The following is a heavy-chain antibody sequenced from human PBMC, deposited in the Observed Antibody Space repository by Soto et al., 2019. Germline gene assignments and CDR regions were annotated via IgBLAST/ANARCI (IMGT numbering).Heavy chain of an antibody. CDR1: AVTFTGYG. V-gene: IGHV3-33*01. Sequence: ESGGGVVQPGRSLRLSCAASAVTFTGYGKHWVRQAPGKGLEWVAVIRFDGSNIYYADSVKGRFTISRDNARNMLYLQMNSLRAEDTAVYYCARDGVGSTAYFGYFDYWGLGTLVTVSS. CDR2: IRFDGSNI. CDR3: ARDGVGSTAYFGYFDY. J-gene: IGHJ4*02. D-gene: IGHD1-26*01.